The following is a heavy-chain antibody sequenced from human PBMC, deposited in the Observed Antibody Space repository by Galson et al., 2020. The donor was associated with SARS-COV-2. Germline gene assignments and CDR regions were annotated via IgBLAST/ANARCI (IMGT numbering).Heavy chain of an antibody. Sequence: TGGSLRLSCAASGFTFSSYGMHWVRQAPGKGLEWVAVISYDGRNKYYVDSVKGRFTISRDNSKNTLYLQMNSLRAEDTAVYYCAKGLFRGGIIATSSPSPFEYWGQGTLVTVSS. V-gene: IGHV3-30*18. CDR3: AKGLFRGGIIATSSPSPFEY. J-gene: IGHJ4*02. CDR2: ISYDGRNK. D-gene: IGHD2-21*01. CDR1: GFTFSSYG.